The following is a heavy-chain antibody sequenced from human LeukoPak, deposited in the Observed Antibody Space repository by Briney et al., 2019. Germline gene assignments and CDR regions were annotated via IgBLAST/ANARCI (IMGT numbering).Heavy chain of an antibody. D-gene: IGHD3-10*01. CDR1: GYTLTELS. V-gene: IGHV1-24*01. Sequence: GASVKVSCKVSGYTLTELSMHWVRQAPGKGLEWMGGFDPEDGETIYAQKFQGRVTMTEDTSTDTAYMELSSLRSDDTAVYYCAREFGYYYGSGINGMDVWGQGTTVTVSS. J-gene: IGHJ6*02. CDR3: AREFGYYYGSGINGMDV. CDR2: FDPEDGET.